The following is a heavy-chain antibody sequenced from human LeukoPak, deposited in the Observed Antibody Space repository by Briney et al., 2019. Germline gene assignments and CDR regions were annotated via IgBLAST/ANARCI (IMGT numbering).Heavy chain of an antibody. CDR1: GGSISSSSYY. Sequence: NASETLSLTCTVSGGSISSSSYYWGWIRQPPGKGLEWIGSIYYSGSTYYNPSLKSRVTISVDTSKNQFSLKLNSVTAADTAVYYCARNKYYYGSGNYGVPNWFDPWGQGTLVTVSS. CDR2: IYYSGST. J-gene: IGHJ5*02. CDR3: ARNKYYYGSGNYGVPNWFDP. D-gene: IGHD3-10*01. V-gene: IGHV4-39*01.